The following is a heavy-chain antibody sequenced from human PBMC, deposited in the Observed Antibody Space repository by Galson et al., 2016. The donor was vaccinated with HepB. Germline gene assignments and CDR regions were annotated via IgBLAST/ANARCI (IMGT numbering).Heavy chain of an antibody. CDR1: GFTFSSYA. CDR3: ARLGSVVVVPAFDS. J-gene: IGHJ4*02. D-gene: IGHD2-2*01. CDR2: ISYDGNNE. Sequence: SLRLSCAGSGFTFSSYAVHWVRQPQGKGLEWVAAISYDGNNEYYADSLKGRYTISRDNSRNTVYLHMSSLRRDDTALYYCARLGSVVVVPAFDSWGQGTLVTVSA. V-gene: IGHV3-30-3*01.